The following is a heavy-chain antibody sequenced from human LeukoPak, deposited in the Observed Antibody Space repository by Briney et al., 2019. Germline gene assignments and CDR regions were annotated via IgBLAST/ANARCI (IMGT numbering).Heavy chain of an antibody. D-gene: IGHD3-16*01. Sequence: GGSLRLSCAASGLTFSDSWMSWVRQAPGEGLEWVANMNQDGSAKGYVDSVKGRFTISRDNARNSLYLQMSSLRPEDTAVYYCATYTHWVAGDVWGQGTTVTVSS. V-gene: IGHV3-7*01. CDR3: ATYTHWVAGDV. CDR1: GLTFSDSW. J-gene: IGHJ6*02. CDR2: MNQDGSAK.